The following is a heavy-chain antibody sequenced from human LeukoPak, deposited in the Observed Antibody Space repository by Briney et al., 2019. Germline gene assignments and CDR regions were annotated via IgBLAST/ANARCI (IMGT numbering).Heavy chain of an antibody. CDR1: GYTFTSYY. CDR3: ARDHGSGSYSDYFDY. CDR2: INPSGGST. Sequence: ASVKVSCKASGYTFTSYYMHWVRQAPGQGLEWVGIINPSGGSTSYAQKFQGRVTMTRDTSTSTVYMELSSLRSEDTAVYYCARDHGSGSYSDYFDYWGQGTLVTVSS. J-gene: IGHJ4*02. D-gene: IGHD3-10*01. V-gene: IGHV1-46*01.